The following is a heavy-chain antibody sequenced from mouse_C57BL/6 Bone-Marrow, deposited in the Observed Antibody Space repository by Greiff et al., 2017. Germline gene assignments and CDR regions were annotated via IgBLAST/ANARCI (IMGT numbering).Heavy chain of an antibody. CDR2: IDPNSGGT. CDR3: AHGNYFYWYFAV. V-gene: IGHV1-72*01. D-gene: IGHD2-1*01. J-gene: IGHJ1*03. Sequence: VKLQQPGAELVKPGASVKLSCKASGYTFTSYWMHWVKQRPGRGLEWIGRIDPNSGGTKYNEKFKSKATLTVDKPSSTAYMQLSSLPSEDSAVYYCAHGNYFYWYFAVWGTGTTVTVSS. CDR1: GYTFTSYW.